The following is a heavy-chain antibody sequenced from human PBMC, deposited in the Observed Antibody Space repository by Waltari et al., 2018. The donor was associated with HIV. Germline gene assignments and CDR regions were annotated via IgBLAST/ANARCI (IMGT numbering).Heavy chain of an antibody. Sequence: QVQLQQWGAGLLKPSETLSLTCAVYGGSFSGYYGSWIRQPPGMGLEWIGEINHSGSTNYNPSLKSRVTISVDTSKNQFSLKLSSVTAADTAVYYCAGYALEWLLSALDWGQGTLVTVSS. CDR3: AGYALEWLLSALD. CDR2: INHSGST. CDR1: GGSFSGYY. J-gene: IGHJ4*02. V-gene: IGHV4-34*02. D-gene: IGHD3-3*01.